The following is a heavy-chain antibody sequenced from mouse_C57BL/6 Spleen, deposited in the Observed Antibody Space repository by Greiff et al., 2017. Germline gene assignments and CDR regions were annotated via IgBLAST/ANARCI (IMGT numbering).Heavy chain of an antibody. D-gene: IGHD1-1*01. CDR1: GYSFTGYY. J-gene: IGHJ4*01. V-gene: IGHV1-42*01. CDR2: INPSTGGT. Sequence: EVKLVESGPELVKPGASVKISCKASGYSFTGYYMNWVKQSPEKSLEWIGEINPSTGGTTYNQKFKAKATLTVDKSSSTAYMQLKSLTSEDSAVYYCAFYYYGSRTFLAMDYWGQGTSVTVSS. CDR3: AFYYYGSRTFLAMDY.